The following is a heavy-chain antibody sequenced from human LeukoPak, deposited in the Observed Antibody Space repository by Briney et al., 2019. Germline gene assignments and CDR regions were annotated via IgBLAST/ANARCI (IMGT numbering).Heavy chain of an antibody. Sequence: SETLSLTCTVSGGSISSYYWSWIRQPPGKGLEWIGEINHSGSTNYNPSLKSRVTISVDTSKNQFSLKLSSVTAADTAVYYCARVGYSGSYHDAFDIWGQGTMVTVSS. J-gene: IGHJ3*02. V-gene: IGHV4-34*01. CDR1: GGSISSYY. D-gene: IGHD1-26*01. CDR2: INHSGST. CDR3: ARVGYSGSYHDAFDI.